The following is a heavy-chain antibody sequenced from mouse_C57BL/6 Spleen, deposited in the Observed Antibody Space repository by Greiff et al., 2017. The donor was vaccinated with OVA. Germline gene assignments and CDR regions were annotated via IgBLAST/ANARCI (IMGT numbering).Heavy chain of an antibody. Sequence: EVKLMASGGGLVKPGGSLKLSCAASGFTFSSYAMSWVRQTPEKRLEWVATISDGGSYTYYPDNVKGRFTISRDNAKNNLYLQMSHLKSEDTAMYYCARDYYANYFDYWGQGTTLTVSS. D-gene: IGHD1-1*01. CDR3: ARDYYANYFDY. J-gene: IGHJ2*01. CDR2: ISDGGSYT. V-gene: IGHV5-4*01. CDR1: GFTFSSYA.